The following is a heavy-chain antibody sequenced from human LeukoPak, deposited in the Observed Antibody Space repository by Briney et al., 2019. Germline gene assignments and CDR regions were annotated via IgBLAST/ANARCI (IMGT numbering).Heavy chain of an antibody. CDR1: GFTFSTYA. CDR2: INPSGSTI. CDR3: ASGIRERGFDY. V-gene: IGHV3-21*01. D-gene: IGHD1-1*01. J-gene: IGHJ4*02. Sequence: GGSLRLSCAASGFTFSTYAMNWVRQAPGRGLEWASSINPSGSTIFYADSVKGRFTISRDNAKNSLYLQMNSLRAEDTALYFCASGIRERGFDYWGQGTLVTVSS.